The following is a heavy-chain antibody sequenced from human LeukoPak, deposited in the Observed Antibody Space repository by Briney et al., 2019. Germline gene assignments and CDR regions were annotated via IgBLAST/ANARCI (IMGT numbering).Heavy chain of an antibody. CDR1: GFTFSSYS. CDR2: ISSSSSYI. V-gene: IGHV3-21*01. D-gene: IGHD1-26*01. Sequence: PGGSLRLSCAASGFTFSSYSMNWVRQAPGKELEWVSSISSSSSYIYYADSVEGRFTISRDNAKNSLYLQMNSLRAEDTAVYYCASPAVSGSTRGFDYWGQGTLVTASS. CDR3: ASPAVSGSTRGFDY. J-gene: IGHJ4*02.